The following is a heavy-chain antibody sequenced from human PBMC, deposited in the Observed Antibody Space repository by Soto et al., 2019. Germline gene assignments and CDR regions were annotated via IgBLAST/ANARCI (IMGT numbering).Heavy chain of an antibody. J-gene: IGHJ4*02. CDR1: GGTFSSYA. CDR3: ARAGEYSSSAGVGLDY. Sequence: ASVEVSCKXSGGTFSSYAISWVRQAPGQGLEWMGGIIPIFGTANYAQKFQGRVTITADKSTSTAYMELSSLRSEDTAVYYCARAGEYSSSAGVGLDYWGQGTLVTVSS. D-gene: IGHD6-6*01. V-gene: IGHV1-69*06. CDR2: IIPIFGTA.